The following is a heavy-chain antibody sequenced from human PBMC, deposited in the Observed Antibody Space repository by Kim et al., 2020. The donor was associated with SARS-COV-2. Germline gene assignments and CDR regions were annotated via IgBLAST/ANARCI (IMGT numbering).Heavy chain of an antibody. V-gene: IGHV3-23*01. Sequence: IRSSGVRTHYAAPVRGRFTISRDNSKSTLFLQMNSLRAEDTAVYYCEASDYWGQGSLVTVSS. CDR2: IRSSGVRT. CDR3: EASDY. J-gene: IGHJ4*02.